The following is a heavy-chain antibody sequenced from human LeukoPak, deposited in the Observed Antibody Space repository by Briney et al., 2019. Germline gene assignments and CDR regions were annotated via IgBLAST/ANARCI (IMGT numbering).Heavy chain of an antibody. Sequence: SETLSLTCAVSGDSISSGGYSWSWIRQPPGKGLEWIGYIYHSGSTYYNPSLKSRVTISVDRSKNRFSLKLSSVTAADTAVYYCARVMVPSSRAFDIWGQGTMVTVSS. CDR3: ARVMVPSSRAFDI. D-gene: IGHD2-8*01. CDR1: GDSISSGGYS. J-gene: IGHJ3*02. V-gene: IGHV4-30-2*01. CDR2: IYHSGST.